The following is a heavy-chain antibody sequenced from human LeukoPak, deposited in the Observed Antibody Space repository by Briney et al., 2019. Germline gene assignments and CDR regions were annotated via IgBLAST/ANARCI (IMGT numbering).Heavy chain of an antibody. V-gene: IGHV3-21*01. CDR3: ARDSHETAADVYCYSYMDV. J-gene: IGHJ6*03. CDR2: ISTSSSYI. D-gene: IGHD2-2*01. Sequence: GGSLRLSCAASGFTFSSYGMSWVRKAPGKGLKTVSFISTSSSYIYYADSVKGRFTISRDNAKNSLYLQMNSLRADDTAVYYCARDSHETAADVYCYSYMDVWGKGTTVTVSS. CDR1: GFTFSSYG.